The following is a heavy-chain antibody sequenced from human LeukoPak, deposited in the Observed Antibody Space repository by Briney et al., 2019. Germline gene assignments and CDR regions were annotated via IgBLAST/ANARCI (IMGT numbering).Heavy chain of an antibody. CDR3: ARGHNDCSGSGCYDY. D-gene: IGHD2-15*01. V-gene: IGHV4-59*01. CDR2: VYYSGST. Sequence: PSETLSLTCAVSGGSISTYSWSWIRQPPGKGLECIGYVYYSGSTNYKPSLKRRVTISVDTSKNQLSLKLTSVTAADTAVYYCARGHNDCSGSGCYDYWGQGTLVTVSS. CDR1: GGSISTYS. J-gene: IGHJ4*02.